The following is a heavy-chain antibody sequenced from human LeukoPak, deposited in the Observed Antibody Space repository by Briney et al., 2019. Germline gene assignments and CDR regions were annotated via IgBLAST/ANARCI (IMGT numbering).Heavy chain of an antibody. CDR1: GFTFSSYG. CDR3: ARPTYYYDSSGYSFHY. D-gene: IGHD3-22*01. Sequence: PGRSLRLSCAASGFTFSSYGMHWVRQAPGKGLEWVAVISYDGSNKYYADSVKGRFTISRDNSKNTLYLQMNSLRAEDTAVYYCARPTYYYDSSGYSFHYWGQGTLVTVSS. V-gene: IGHV3-30*19. J-gene: IGHJ4*02. CDR2: ISYDGSNK.